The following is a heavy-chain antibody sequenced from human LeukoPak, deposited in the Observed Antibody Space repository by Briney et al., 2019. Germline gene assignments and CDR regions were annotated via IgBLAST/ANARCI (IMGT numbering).Heavy chain of an antibody. Sequence: GGSLRLSCAASGFTFSSYAMSWVRQAPGKGLEWVSAISGSGGSTYYADSVKGRFTISRDNSKNTLYLQMNSLRAEDTAVYYCAKGLSLGYYGSGSYYNAWGQGTLVTVSS. J-gene: IGHJ5*02. CDR1: GFTFSSYA. CDR3: AKGLSLGYYGSGSYYNA. CDR2: ISGSGGST. D-gene: IGHD3-10*01. V-gene: IGHV3-23*01.